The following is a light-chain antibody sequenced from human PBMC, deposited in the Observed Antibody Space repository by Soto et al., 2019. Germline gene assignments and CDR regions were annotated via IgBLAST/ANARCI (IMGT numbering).Light chain of an antibody. CDR1: SSNIGSNY. CDR3: AAWDASLSGWV. J-gene: IGLJ3*02. Sequence: QSVLTQPPSASGTPGQRVTISCSGSSSNIGSNYVYWYQQLPGTAPKLLIYRNNQRPSGVPDRFSGYKSGTSASLAISGLRSEDEADYYCAAWDASLSGWVFGGGTKLTVL. V-gene: IGLV1-47*01. CDR2: RNN.